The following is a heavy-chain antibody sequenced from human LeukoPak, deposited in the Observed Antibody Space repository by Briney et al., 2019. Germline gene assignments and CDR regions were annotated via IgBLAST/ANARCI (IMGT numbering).Heavy chain of an antibody. CDR1: GFTFSTYA. J-gene: IGHJ6*02. Sequence: GGSLRLSCAASGFTFSTYAMSWVRQAPGKGLEWVSAISGSGGSTYYADSVKGRFTISRDNAKNTLYLQMNSLRAEDTAVYYCARDTSYGMDVWGQGTTVTVSS. CDR3: ARDTSYGMDV. V-gene: IGHV3-23*01. CDR2: ISGSGGST.